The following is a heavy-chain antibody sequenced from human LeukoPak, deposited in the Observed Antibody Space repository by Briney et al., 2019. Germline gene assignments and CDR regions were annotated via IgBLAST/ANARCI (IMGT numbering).Heavy chain of an antibody. D-gene: IGHD3-22*01. CDR1: GYTFTSYG. J-gene: IGHJ6*02. Sequence: ASVKVSCKASGYTFTSYGISWVRQAPGQGLEWMGWISAYNGNTNYAQKLQGRVTMTTDTSTSTAYMELRSLRSVDTAVYYCARDRGYYDSSGYGYYYGMDVWGQGTTVTVSS. V-gene: IGHV1-18*01. CDR3: ARDRGYYDSSGYGYYYGMDV. CDR2: ISAYNGNT.